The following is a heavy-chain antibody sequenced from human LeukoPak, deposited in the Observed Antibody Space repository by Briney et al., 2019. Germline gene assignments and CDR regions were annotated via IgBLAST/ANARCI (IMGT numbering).Heavy chain of an antibody. CDR3: ARERVGASGFDY. CDR2: IYYSGST. CDR1: GGSISSYY. V-gene: IGHV4-59*12. J-gene: IGHJ4*02. Sequence: SETLSLTCTVSGGSISSYYWSWIRQPPGKGLEWIGYIYYSGSTNYNPSLKSRVTISVDTSKNQFSLRLSSVTAADTAVYYCARERVGASGFDYWGQGTLVTVSS. D-gene: IGHD1-26*01.